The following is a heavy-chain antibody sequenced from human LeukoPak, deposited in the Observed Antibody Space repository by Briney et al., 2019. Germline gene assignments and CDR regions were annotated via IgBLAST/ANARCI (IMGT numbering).Heavy chain of an antibody. CDR1: GYSFTSYW. D-gene: IGHD3-22*01. J-gene: IGHJ4*02. Sequence: KDGESLKISCKCSGYSFTSYWIGWVRQKPGKGLEWMGIIFPGDSDTRYSPSFQGQVTISADKSISTAYLQWSSLKASDTAMYYCARRLTYDSRAYYCLDYWGQGTLVTVSS. CDR2: IFPGDSDT. V-gene: IGHV5-51*01. CDR3: ARRLTYDSRAYYCLDY.